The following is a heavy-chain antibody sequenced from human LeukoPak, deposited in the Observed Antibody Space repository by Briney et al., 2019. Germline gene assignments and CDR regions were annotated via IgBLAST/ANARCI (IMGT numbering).Heavy chain of an antibody. V-gene: IGHV4-59*01. Sequence: PSETLSLTCTVSGGSLSTYYWSWLRQPPGKGLDWMGYIYYTGSTNYNPSLKSRVTISVDTSKNQFSLNLSSVTAADTAVYYCARASGGYYNNWFDGWGQGTLVTVSS. CDR1: GGSLSTYY. CDR2: IYYTGST. J-gene: IGHJ5*02. D-gene: IGHD3-22*01. CDR3: ARASGGYYNNWFDG.